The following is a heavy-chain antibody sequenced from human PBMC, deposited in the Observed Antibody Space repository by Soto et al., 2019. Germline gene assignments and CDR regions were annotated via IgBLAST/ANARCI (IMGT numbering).Heavy chain of an antibody. CDR1: GFTFGYYA. D-gene: IGHD1-26*01. CDR2: IRSKAYGGTT. J-gene: IGHJ4*02. CDR3: TRGSYPISGSYYVDYFDY. Sequence: PGGPLRLSCTASGFTFGYYAMSWVRQAPGKGLEWVGFIRSKAYGGTTEYAASVKGRFTISRDDSKSIAYLQMNSLKTEDTAVYYCTRGSYPISGSYYVDYFDYWGQGTLVTVSS. V-gene: IGHV3-49*04.